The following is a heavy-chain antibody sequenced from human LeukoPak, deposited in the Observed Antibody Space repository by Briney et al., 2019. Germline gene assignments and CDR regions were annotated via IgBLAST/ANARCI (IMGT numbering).Heavy chain of an antibody. CDR3: ASSPTTVTGTGYYGMDV. Sequence: GGSLRLSCAASGFTFSSYWMSWVRQAPGKGLEWVSYISSGSSTIYYADSVKGRFTISRDNAKNSLYLQMNSLRAEDTAVYYCASSPTTVTGTGYYGMDVWGQGTTVTVSS. V-gene: IGHV3-48*04. D-gene: IGHD4-17*01. CDR2: ISSGSSTI. CDR1: GFTFSSYW. J-gene: IGHJ6*02.